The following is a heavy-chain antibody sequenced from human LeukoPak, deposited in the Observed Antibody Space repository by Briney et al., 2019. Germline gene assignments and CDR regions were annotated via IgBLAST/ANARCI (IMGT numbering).Heavy chain of an antibody. CDR2: INHSGST. Sequence: PSETLSLTCAVYGGSFSGHYWSWIRQPPGKGLEWIGEINHSGSTNYNPSLKSRVTISVDTSKNQFSLKLSSVTAADTAVYYCARVRGWYRAMEYWGQGTLVTVSS. D-gene: IGHD6-19*01. V-gene: IGHV4-34*01. J-gene: IGHJ4*02. CDR3: ARVRGWYRAMEY. CDR1: GGSFSGHY.